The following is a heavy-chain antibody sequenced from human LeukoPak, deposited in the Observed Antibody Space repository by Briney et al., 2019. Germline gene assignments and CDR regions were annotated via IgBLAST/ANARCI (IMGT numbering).Heavy chain of an antibody. V-gene: IGHV3-23*01. Sequence: HPGGSLRLSCAASGFTFSSYAMSWVRQAPGKGLEWVSAISGSGGSTYYADSVKGRFTISRDNSKNTLYLQMNSLRAEDTAVYYCAKPAKGNMLVVVMVYFDYWGQGTLVTVSS. CDR1: GFTFSSYA. D-gene: IGHD3-22*01. CDR2: ISGSGGST. J-gene: IGHJ4*02. CDR3: AKPAKGNMLVVVMVYFDY.